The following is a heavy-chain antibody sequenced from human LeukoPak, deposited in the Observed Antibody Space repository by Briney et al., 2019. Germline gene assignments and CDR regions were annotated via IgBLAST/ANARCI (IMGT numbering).Heavy chain of an antibody. CDR2: IYYSGST. CDR1: GGSISSSSYY. CDR3: ASYVWGSYFGPKRFDY. V-gene: IGHV4-39*01. Sequence: PSETLSLTCTVSGGSISSSSYYWGWIRQPPGKGLEWIGSIYYSGSTYYNPSLKSRVTISVDTSKNQFSLKLSSVTAADTAVYYCASYVWGSYFGPKRFDYWGQGTQVTVSS. J-gene: IGHJ4*02. D-gene: IGHD3-16*01.